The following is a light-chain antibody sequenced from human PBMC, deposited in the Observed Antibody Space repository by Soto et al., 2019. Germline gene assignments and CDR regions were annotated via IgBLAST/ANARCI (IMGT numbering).Light chain of an antibody. J-gene: IGKJ5*01. CDR2: DAS. Sequence: IMITHSPATLSLSPGERATLSCRASQTIDNTLAWYQRKPGQAPRLLIYDASTRATGVPARFSGSGSGTEFTLTISSLQSEDFAVYYCQQYNNWPITFGQGTRLEIK. CDR3: QQYNNWPIT. CDR1: QTIDNT. V-gene: IGKV3-15*01.